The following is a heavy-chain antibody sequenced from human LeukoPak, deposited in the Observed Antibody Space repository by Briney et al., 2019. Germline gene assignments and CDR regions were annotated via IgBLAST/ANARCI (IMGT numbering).Heavy chain of an antibody. CDR1: GFTFSSYA. CDR3: AKVPIDFWSGPNVRQYYFDY. J-gene: IGHJ4*02. D-gene: IGHD3-3*01. V-gene: IGHV3-23*01. Sequence: GGSLRLSCAASGFTFSSYAMSWVRQAPGKGLEWVSAISGSGGSTYYADSVKGRFTISRDNSKNTLYLQMNSLRAEDTAVYYCAKVPIDFWSGPNVRQYYFDYWGQGTLVTVSS. CDR2: ISGSGGST.